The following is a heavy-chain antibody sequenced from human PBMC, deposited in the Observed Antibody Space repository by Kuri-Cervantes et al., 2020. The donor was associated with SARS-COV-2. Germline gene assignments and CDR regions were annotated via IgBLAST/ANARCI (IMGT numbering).Heavy chain of an antibody. CDR2: ISYDGSDK. Sequence: GESLKISCAASGFTFSDYYMSWVRQAPGKGLEWVALISYDGSDKNYADSVKGRFTISRDNSKNTLYLQMNSLRAEDTAVYYCAKNLVDYDFWSGYLNWFDPWGQGTRVTVSS. D-gene: IGHD3-3*01. CDR1: GFTFSDYY. CDR3: AKNLVDYDFWSGYLNWFDP. V-gene: IGHV3-30*07. J-gene: IGHJ5*02.